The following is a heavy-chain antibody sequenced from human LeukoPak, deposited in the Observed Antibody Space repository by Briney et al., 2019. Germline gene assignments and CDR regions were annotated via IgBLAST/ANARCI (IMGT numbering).Heavy chain of an antibody. CDR1: GYTFTSYG. V-gene: IGHV1-18*01. CDR3: AREDYYDSSGYYYDY. J-gene: IGHJ4*02. D-gene: IGHD3-22*01. CDR2: ISAYNGNT. Sequence: ASVKVSCKASGYTFTSYGISWVRQAPGQGLEWMGWISAYNGNTNYAQKLQGRVTMTTDTSTSTAYMELRGLRSDDTAVYYCAREDYYDSSGYYYDYWGQGTLVTVSS.